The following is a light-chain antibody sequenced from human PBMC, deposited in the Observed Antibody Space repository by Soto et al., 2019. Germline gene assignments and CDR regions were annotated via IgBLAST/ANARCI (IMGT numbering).Light chain of an antibody. CDR2: EVT. J-gene: IGLJ3*02. V-gene: IGLV2-8*01. Sequence: SVLTQPPSASGSPGQSVTISCTGTSSDVGAYKYVSWYQQYPGKAPKLMIYEVTKRPSGVPDRFSGSKSGNTASLTVSGIQAEDEADYYCTSYVGNDIWVFGGGTKLTVL. CDR1: SSDVGAYKY. CDR3: TSYVGNDIWV.